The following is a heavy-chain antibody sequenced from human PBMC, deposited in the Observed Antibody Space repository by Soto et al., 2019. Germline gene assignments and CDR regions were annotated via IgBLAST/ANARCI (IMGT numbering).Heavy chain of an antibody. Sequence: AGGSLRLSCVASGFTFSDYYMTWIRQAPGKGLEWVSHISGRGTTIHYADSVKGRFSISRGNAKDLVYLQMSSLRADDTAMYYCARDSAGDYWGQGTLVTVSS. CDR1: GFTFSDYY. CDR2: ISGRGTTI. CDR3: ARDSAGDY. J-gene: IGHJ4*02. V-gene: IGHV3-11*01. D-gene: IGHD6-13*01.